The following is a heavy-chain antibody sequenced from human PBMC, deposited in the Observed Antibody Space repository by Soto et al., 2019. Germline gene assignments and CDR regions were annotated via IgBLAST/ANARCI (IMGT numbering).Heavy chain of an antibody. CDR1: GFTFSRYG. D-gene: IGHD6-6*01. V-gene: IGHV3-30*18. J-gene: IGHJ4*02. CDR3: AKGLFDYSSSSLQKNYLHD. CDR2: ISDDGRRK. Sequence: QVQLVESGGGVVQPGRSLRLSCAASGFTFSRYGMHWVRQAPGKGLEWVAVISDDGRRKYHADSVKDRFTISKDIPKKTLYLQMDSLRAEDTAVYYFAKGLFDYSSSSLQKNYLHDWGQGTLVTVSS.